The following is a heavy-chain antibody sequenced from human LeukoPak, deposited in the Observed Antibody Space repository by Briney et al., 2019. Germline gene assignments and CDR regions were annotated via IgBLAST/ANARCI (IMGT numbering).Heavy chain of an antibody. CDR3: ARVGGGFWSGYWGNYYYGMDV. CDR2: IRSSSSTI. J-gene: IGHJ6*02. D-gene: IGHD3-3*01. V-gene: IGHV3-48*02. Sequence: PGGSLRLSCAASGFTFSSYSMNWVRQAPGKGLEWVSYIRSSSSTIYYADSVKGRFTISRDNAKDSLYLQMNSLRDEDTAVYYCARVGGGFWSGYWGNYYYGMDVWGQGTTVTVSS. CDR1: GFTFSSYS.